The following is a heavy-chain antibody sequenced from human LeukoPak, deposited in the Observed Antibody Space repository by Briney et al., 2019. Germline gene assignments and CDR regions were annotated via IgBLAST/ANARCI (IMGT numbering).Heavy chain of an antibody. CDR3: ATPRGTVATGAVY. D-gene: IGHD4-23*01. CDR1: GFTFRSYA. Sequence: GGSLRLSCVASGFTFRSYAMSWVRQAPGKGLEWVSAISGSGINTYYADAVKGRFTISRDNSKNTLYLQMNNLRAEDTAVYYCATPRGTVATGAVYWGQGTLVTVSS. J-gene: IGHJ4*02. V-gene: IGHV3-23*01. CDR2: ISGSGINT.